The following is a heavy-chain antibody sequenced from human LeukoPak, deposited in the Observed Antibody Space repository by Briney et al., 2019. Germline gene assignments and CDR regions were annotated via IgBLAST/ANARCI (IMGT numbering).Heavy chain of an antibody. V-gene: IGHV1-18*01. J-gene: IGHJ4*02. D-gene: IGHD3-3*01. CDR3: ARPRTIFGVFDY. CDR1: GYTFTSYG. Sequence: ASVKVSCKASGYTFTSYGIRWVRQAPGQGLEWMGWISAYNGNTNYAQKLQGRVTMTTDTSTSTAYMELRSLRSDDTAVYYCARPRTIFGVFDYWGQGTLVTVSS. CDR2: ISAYNGNT.